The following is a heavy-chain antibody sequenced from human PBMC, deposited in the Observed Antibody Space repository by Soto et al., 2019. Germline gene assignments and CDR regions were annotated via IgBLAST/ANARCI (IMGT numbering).Heavy chain of an antibody. J-gene: IGHJ5*02. CDR1: GYSFTSYW. D-gene: IGHD2-21*01. Sequence: PGESLKISSKGSGYSFTSYWIGWVRQMPGKGLEWMGIIYPGDSDTRYSPSFQGQVTISADESDTTAYLQTTTLKATATAMYYCARREIGNWFDPWGQGTLVTVSS. V-gene: IGHV5-51*01. CDR2: IYPGDSDT. CDR3: ARREIGNWFDP.